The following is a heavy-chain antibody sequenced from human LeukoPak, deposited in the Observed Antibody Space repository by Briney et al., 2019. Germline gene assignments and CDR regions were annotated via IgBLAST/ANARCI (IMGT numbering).Heavy chain of an antibody. J-gene: IGHJ3*02. CDR3: ARSPDCSSTSCPIGDAFDI. Sequence: PSETLSLTCTVSGGSISSYYWSWIRQPAGKGLEWIGRIYTSGSTNYNPSLKSRVTMSVDTSKNQFSLKLSSVTAADTAVYYCARSPDCSSTSCPIGDAFDIWGQGTMVTVSS. D-gene: IGHD2-2*01. CDR1: GGSISSYY. CDR2: IYTSGST. V-gene: IGHV4-4*07.